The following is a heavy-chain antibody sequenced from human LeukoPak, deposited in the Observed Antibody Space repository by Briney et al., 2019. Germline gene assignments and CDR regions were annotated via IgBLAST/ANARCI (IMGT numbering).Heavy chain of an antibody. CDR1: GFTFSSYS. J-gene: IGHJ4*02. D-gene: IGHD3-16*01. Sequence: PGRSLRLSCAASGFTFSSYSMNWVRQAPGKGLEWVSYISSSSSTIYYADSVKGRFTISRDNAKNSLYLQMNSLRDEDTAVYYCARGPYYDYLLYYFDYWGQGTLVTVSS. CDR3: ARGPYYDYLLYYFDY. CDR2: ISSSSSTI. V-gene: IGHV3-48*02.